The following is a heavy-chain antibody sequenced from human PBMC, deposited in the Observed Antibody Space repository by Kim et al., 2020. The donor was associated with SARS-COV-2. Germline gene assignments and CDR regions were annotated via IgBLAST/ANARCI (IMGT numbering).Heavy chain of an antibody. D-gene: IGHD1-26*01. V-gene: IGHV4-59*01. J-gene: IGHJ5*02. CDR2: NSYSGIS. Sequence: SETLSLTCTVSGGSINNDYWNWVRQSPEKGLEWIGYNSYSGISTYYPSLSCRVSISVDTYENQFPLKLSSVPAADTAVSYCSRSYCFSGSFGWFYPCCQ. CDR3: SRSYCFSGSFGWFYP. CDR1: GGSINNDY.